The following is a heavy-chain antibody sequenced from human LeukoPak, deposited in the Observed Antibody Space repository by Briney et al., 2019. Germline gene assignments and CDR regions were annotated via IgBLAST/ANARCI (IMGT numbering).Heavy chain of an antibody. J-gene: IGHJ6*03. D-gene: IGHD2-2*02. CDR3: ARGYSSNNSCYRGKFYYYHNMDV. CDR1: GYTFTSYD. V-gene: IGHV1-8*01. Sequence: ASSVKVSCKASGYTFTSYDINWVRQAAGQGLEWMGWMNPNSGNTGYAQKFQGRVTMTRNTSISTAYMELSSLRSEDTAVYYCARGYSSNNSCYRGKFYYYHNMDVWGKGTTVTVSS. CDR2: MNPNSGNT.